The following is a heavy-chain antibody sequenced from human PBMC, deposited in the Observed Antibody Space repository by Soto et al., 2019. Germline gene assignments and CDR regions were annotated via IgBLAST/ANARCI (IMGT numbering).Heavy chain of an antibody. D-gene: IGHD6-13*01. V-gene: IGHV3-9*01. J-gene: IGHJ3*02. CDR3: ARPLGLAAVAKDAFDI. CDR1: GITFDVYA. Sequence: SLRLSGAASGITFDVYAMHWFRQAPELALERVSCIILDSGIIGYADPVKGRYTISRDNANNALYLQMNSLGAEDTALYYCARPLGLAAVAKDAFDIWGQGTTVT. CDR2: IILDSGII.